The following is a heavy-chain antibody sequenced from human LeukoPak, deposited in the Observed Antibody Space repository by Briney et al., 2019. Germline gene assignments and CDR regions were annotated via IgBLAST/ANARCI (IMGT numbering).Heavy chain of an antibody. J-gene: IGHJ6*03. D-gene: IGHD4-17*01. CDR2: ISSSSSYI. V-gene: IGHV3-21*01. CDR1: GFTFSSYS. CDR3: ARATTDYYYYMDV. Sequence: GGSLRLSCAASGFTFSSYSMNWVRQAPGEGLERVSSISSSSSYIYYADSVKGRFTISRDNAKNSLYLQMNSLRAEDTAVYYCARATTDYYYYMDVWGKGTTVTVSS.